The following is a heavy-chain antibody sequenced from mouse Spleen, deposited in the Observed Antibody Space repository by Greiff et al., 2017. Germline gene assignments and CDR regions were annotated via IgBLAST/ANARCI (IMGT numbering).Heavy chain of an antibody. J-gene: IGHJ4*01. V-gene: IGHV1-15*01. CDR1: GYTFTDYE. CDR2: IDPETGGT. CDR3: TRYHYGSDAMDY. Sequence: VQLQQSGAELVRPGASVTLSCKASGYTFTDYEMHWVKQTPVHGLEWIGAIDPETGGTAYSQKFKGKAILTADKSSSTAYMELRSLTSEDSAVYYCTRYHYGSDAMDYWGQGTSVTVSS. D-gene: IGHD1-1*01.